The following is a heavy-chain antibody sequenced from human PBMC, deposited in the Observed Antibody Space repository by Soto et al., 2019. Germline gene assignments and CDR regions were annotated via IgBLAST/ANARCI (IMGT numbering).Heavy chain of an antibody. CDR2: IWYDGSRQ. CDR1: GFTFSNYG. D-gene: IGHD2-21*02. J-gene: IGHJ4*02. Sequence: QVQLVESGGGVVQPGRSLRLSCAASGFTFSNYGLHWVRQAPGKGLEWVAVIWYDGSRQYYVDSVKGRFTISRDDFRDTLYLQMDSLRAEDTAVYYCARDIGVTDYCLDYWGQGTLVIVSS. V-gene: IGHV3-33*01. CDR3: ARDIGVTDYCLDY.